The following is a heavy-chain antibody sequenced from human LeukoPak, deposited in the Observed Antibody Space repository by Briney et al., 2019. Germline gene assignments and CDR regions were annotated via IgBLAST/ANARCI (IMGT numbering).Heavy chain of an antibody. D-gene: IGHD2-15*01. CDR3: AKDSYCSGGSCYFGVGSRYMDV. J-gene: IGHJ6*03. V-gene: IGHV3-23*01. Sequence: GGSLRLSCAASGFTFSDYYMSWIRQAPGKGLEWVSAISGSGGSTYYADSVKGRFTISRDNSKNTLYLQMNSLRAEDTAVYYCAKDSYCSGGSCYFGVGSRYMDVWGKGTTVTVSS. CDR1: GFTFSDYY. CDR2: ISGSGGST.